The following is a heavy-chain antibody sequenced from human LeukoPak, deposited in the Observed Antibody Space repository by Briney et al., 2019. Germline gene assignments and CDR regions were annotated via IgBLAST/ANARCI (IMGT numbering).Heavy chain of an antibody. CDR3: ARDANYYDSRGENYFNC. CDR2: IREDGSEK. J-gene: IGHJ4*02. CDR1: GFTFSSYW. D-gene: IGHD3-22*01. Sequence: GGSLRLSCADSGFTFSSYWMSWVRQAPGKGLEWVANIREDGSEKYYVDSVKGRFTISRDNAKNSLYLQMNSLRAEDTAVYYCARDANYYDSRGENYFNCWGQGTLVTVSS. V-gene: IGHV3-7*01.